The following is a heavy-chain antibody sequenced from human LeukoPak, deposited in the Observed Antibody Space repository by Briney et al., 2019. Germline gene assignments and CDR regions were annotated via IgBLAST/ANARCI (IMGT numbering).Heavy chain of an antibody. D-gene: IGHD2-2*01. V-gene: IGHV3-23*01. CDR3: ARVWDIVVVPAAIAAAFDI. J-gene: IGHJ3*02. CDR1: GFTFSNYA. CDR2: ISGSGEST. Sequence: GGSLRLSCAASGFTFSNYAITWIRQAPGKGLEWVSEISGSGESTYYGDSVKGRFTISRDNSKNTLYLQMNSLRAGDTAVYYCARVWDIVVVPAAIAAAFDIWGQGTMVTVSS.